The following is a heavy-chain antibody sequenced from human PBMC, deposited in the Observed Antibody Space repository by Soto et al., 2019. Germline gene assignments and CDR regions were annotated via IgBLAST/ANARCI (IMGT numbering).Heavy chain of an antibody. CDR1: GFTFSSHW. J-gene: IGHJ5*02. Sequence: GGSLRLSCAASGFTFSSHWMHWVRQAPGKGPVWVSRINGDGSSIRYADSVKGRFTISRDNAKNTLYLQMNSLRAEDTAVYYCAREIIAVSGTIRWFDPWGQGTLVTVSS. D-gene: IGHD6-13*01. CDR2: INGDGSSI. V-gene: IGHV3-74*01. CDR3: AREIIAVSGTIRWFDP.